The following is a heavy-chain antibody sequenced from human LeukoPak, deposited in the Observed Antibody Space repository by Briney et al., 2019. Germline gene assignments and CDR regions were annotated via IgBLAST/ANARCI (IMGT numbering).Heavy chain of an antibody. Sequence: SETLSLTCAVYGESFSGYYWSWLRQPPEKGLEWPAQINHNGNTNYNPSLKSRVTISVDTSKNQFSLRLSSVTAADTAVYYCARVGGDDSTGHYSVDYWGQGTLVTVSS. CDR1: GESFSGYY. CDR2: INHNGNT. D-gene: IGHD3-22*01. V-gene: IGHV4-34*01. J-gene: IGHJ4*02. CDR3: ARVGGDDSTGHYSVDY.